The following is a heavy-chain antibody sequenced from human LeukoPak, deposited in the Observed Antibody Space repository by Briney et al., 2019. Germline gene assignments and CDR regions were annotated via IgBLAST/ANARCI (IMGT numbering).Heavy chain of an antibody. D-gene: IGHD2-2*02. V-gene: IGHV3-23*01. CDR1: GFSFSNYA. Sequence: GESLRLSCAASGFSFSNYAMSWVRQAPGKGLEWVSGISGSGGDTYYGDSVKGRSTISRDDSKNTFSLQINSLRADDTATYYCAKGYRNGEPFFEYWGQGALVTVSS. CDR3: AKGYRNGEPFFEY. J-gene: IGHJ4*02. CDR2: ISGSGGDT.